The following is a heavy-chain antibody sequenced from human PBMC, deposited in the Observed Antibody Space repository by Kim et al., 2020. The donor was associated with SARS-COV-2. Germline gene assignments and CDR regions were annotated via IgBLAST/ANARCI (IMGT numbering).Heavy chain of an antibody. CDR2: NT. J-gene: IGHJ4*02. D-gene: IGHD3-16*01. Sequence: NTYYADSMKGRFTISRDNAKNSLYLQMNSLTVEDTGVYYCVRGNTEAFGDFWGQGTLITVSS. V-gene: IGHV3-48*01. CDR3: VRGNTEAFGDF.